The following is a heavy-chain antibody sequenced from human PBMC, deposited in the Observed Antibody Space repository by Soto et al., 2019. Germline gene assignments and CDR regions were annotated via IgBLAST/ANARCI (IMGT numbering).Heavy chain of an antibody. J-gene: IGHJ3*02. Sequence: QVQLVESGGXVVQPGRSLRLSCAASGFTFSSYGMHWVRQAPGKGLEWVAVISYDGSNKYYADSVKGRFTISRDNSKNTLYLQMNSLRAEDTAVYYCAKVEMRDYVYGAFDIWGQGTMVTVSS. D-gene: IGHD3-16*01. CDR1: GFTFSSYG. CDR2: ISYDGSNK. CDR3: AKVEMRDYVYGAFDI. V-gene: IGHV3-30*18.